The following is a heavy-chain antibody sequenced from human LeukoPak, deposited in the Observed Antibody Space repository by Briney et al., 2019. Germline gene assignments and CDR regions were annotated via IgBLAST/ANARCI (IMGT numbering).Heavy chain of an antibody. CDR3: GRDRVAETENYAMDV. Sequence: GASVKVSCKASGYTFTGYYIHWVRQAPGQGLEWMGWINPNSGGTNYLQKFQGRVTLTRDTSIDTAYMELSRLRSDDTAVYYCGRDRVAETENYAMDVWGQGTTVTVSS. CDR1: GYTFTGYY. CDR2: INPNSGGT. J-gene: IGHJ6*02. D-gene: IGHD1-1*01. V-gene: IGHV1-2*02.